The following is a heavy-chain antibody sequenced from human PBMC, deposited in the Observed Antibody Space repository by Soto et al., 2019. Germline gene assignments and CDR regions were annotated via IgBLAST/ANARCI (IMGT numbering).Heavy chain of an antibody. J-gene: IGHJ4*02. V-gene: IGHV3-11*03. CDR2: ISSSSSYT. CDR3: ARSLDSSSWPVDY. Sequence: PGGSLRLSCAASGFTFSDYYMSWIRQAPGKGLEWVSYISSSSSYTNYADSVKGRFTISRDNAKNSLYLQMNSLRAEDTAVYYCARSLDSSSWPVDYWGQGTLVTVSS. CDR1: GFTFSDYY. D-gene: IGHD6-13*01.